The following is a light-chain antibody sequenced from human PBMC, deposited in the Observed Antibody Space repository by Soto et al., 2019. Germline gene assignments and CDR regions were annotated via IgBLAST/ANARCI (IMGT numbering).Light chain of an antibody. J-gene: IGKJ2*01. V-gene: IGKV3-20*01. CDR3: QQYGSSPPYT. CDR2: GSS. Sequence: EVVLTQSPGTLSLSPGERATLSCRASQSVSKNYFAWYQQKPGQAPRLLIFGSSDRATGIPDRFSGSGSGTVFNLTISRLEPEDFAVYYCQQYGSSPPYTFGQGTKLEIK. CDR1: QSVSKNY.